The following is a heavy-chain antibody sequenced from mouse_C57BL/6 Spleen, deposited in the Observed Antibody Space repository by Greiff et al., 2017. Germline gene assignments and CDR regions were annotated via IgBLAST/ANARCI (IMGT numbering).Heavy chain of an antibody. V-gene: IGHV1-55*01. Sequence: QVQLQQSGAELVKPGASVKMSCKASGYTFTSYWITWVKQRPGQGLEWIGDIYPGSGSTNYNEKFKSKATLTVDTSSSTAYMQLSSLTSEDSAVYYCARMDYYGSSYGYWGKGTTLTVSS. CDR1: GYTFTSYW. J-gene: IGHJ2*01. CDR3: ARMDYYGSSYGY. D-gene: IGHD1-1*01. CDR2: IYPGSGST.